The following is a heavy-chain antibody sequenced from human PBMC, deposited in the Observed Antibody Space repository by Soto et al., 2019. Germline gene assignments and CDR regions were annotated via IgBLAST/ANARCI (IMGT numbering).Heavy chain of an antibody. CDR3: ARDRRRGYSYGFDY. CDR2: ISSSSSTI. J-gene: IGHJ4*02. V-gene: IGHV3-48*01. Sequence: PGGSLRLSCAASGFTFSSYSMNWARQAPGKGLEWVSYISSSSSTIYYADSVKGRFTISRDNAKNSLYLQMNSLRAEDTAVYYCARDRRRGYSYGFDYWGQGT. CDR1: GFTFSSYS. D-gene: IGHD5-18*01.